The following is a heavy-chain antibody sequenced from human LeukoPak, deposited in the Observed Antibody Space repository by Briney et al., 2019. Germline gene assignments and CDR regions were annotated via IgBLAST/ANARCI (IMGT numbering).Heavy chain of an antibody. CDR1: GGSISCYY. J-gene: IGHJ2*01. V-gene: IGHV4-59*01. CDR2: INYSGSS. Sequence: PSETLSLTCTVSGGSISCYYWSLVRQPPGKGLEWIGYINYSGSSDYNPSLKSRVSFSVDTSKEQFSLRLSSVTAADTAVYYCGRRTYYDLWGRGTLVTVSS. D-gene: IGHD3-10*01. CDR3: GRRTYYDL.